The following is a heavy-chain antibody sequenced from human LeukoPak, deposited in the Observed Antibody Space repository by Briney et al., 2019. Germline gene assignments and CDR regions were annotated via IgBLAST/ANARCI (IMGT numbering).Heavy chain of an antibody. V-gene: IGHV3-23*01. CDR3: AKDAIVRIAVARSLDY. J-gene: IGHJ4*02. CDR1: GFTFSSYS. Sequence: PGGSLRLSCAASGFTFSSYSMNWVRQAPGRGLEGVSGISGTGDSIYYVDSVQGRYTISRDNSKNMVYLQMNSLRAEDTAVYFCAKDAIVRIAVARSLDYWGQGTRVTVSS. D-gene: IGHD6-19*01. CDR2: ISGTGDSI.